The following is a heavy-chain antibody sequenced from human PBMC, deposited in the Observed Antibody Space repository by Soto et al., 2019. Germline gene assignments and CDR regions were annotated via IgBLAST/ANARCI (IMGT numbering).Heavy chain of an antibody. CDR3: ARDRIRTGTTFLYYYYYGMDV. Sequence: GGSLRLSCAASALTLNNYAMSWVRQPPGKGLEWVSSISGGSTYYADSVKGRFTISRDNAKNSLYLQMNSLRDEDTAVYYCARDRIRTGTTFLYYYYYGMDVWGQGTTVTVSS. V-gene: IGHV3-23*01. D-gene: IGHD1-7*01. CDR1: ALTLNNYA. CDR2: ISGGST. J-gene: IGHJ6*02.